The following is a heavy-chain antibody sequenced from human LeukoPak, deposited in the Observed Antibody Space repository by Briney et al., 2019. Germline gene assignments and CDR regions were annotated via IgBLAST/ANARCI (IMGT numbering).Heavy chain of an antibody. V-gene: IGHV1-2*02. D-gene: IGHD3-10*01. CDR1: GYTFTGYY. J-gene: IGHJ5*02. Sequence: ASVKVSCKASGYTFTGYYMHWVRQAPGQGLEWMGWINPNSGGTNYAQKFQGRVTMTRDTSISTAYVELSRLRSDDTAVYYCARQTSITMVRGVNWFDPWGQGTLVTVSS. CDR2: INPNSGGT. CDR3: ARQTSITMVRGVNWFDP.